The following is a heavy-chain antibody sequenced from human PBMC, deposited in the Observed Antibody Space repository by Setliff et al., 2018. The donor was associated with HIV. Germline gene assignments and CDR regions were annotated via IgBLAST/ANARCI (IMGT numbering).Heavy chain of an antibody. D-gene: IGHD3-3*01. CDR2: IYYGST. J-gene: IGHJ4*02. CDR3: ASLTTDRFLEWLFVY. CDR1: GGSISSSSYY. V-gene: IGHV4-39*01. Sequence: ETLSLTCTVSGGSISSSSYYWGWIRQPPGKGLEWIRSIYYGSTYYNPSLKTRVTISVDTSKNQFSLKLSSVTAADTAVYYCASLTTDRFLEWLFVYWGQGTLVTVSS.